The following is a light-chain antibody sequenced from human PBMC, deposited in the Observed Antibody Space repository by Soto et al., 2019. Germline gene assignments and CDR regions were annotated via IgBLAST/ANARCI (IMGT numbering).Light chain of an antibody. CDR1: QSITNN. V-gene: IGKV3-15*01. J-gene: IGKJ4*01. Sequence: EIVMTQSPATLSVSPGQRATLSCRASQSITNNHLAWYQQKPGQAPRLLIYGASSRATGVPPRFSGSGSGTEFTLTISSLQSEDFATYYCQQSFSPLTFGGGTPQLTFGGGTKVEIK. CDR3: QQSFSPLTFGGGTPQLT. CDR2: GAS.